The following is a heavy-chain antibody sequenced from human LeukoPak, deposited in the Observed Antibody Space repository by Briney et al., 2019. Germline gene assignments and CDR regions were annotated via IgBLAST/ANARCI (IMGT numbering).Heavy chain of an antibody. CDR2: INPNSGGT. V-gene: IGHV1-2*02. CDR3: ARGYFDWLLYPYFDY. J-gene: IGHJ4*02. D-gene: IGHD3-9*01. CDR1: GYTLTGYY. Sequence: ASVKVSCKASGYTLTGYYMHWVRQAPGQGLEWMGWINPNSGGTNYAQKFQGRVTMTRDTSISTAYMELSRLRSDDTAVYYCARGYFDWLLYPYFDYWGQGTLVTVSS.